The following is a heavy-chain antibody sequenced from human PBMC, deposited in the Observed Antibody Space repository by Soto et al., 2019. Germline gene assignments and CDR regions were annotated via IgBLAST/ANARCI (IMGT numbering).Heavy chain of an antibody. CDR3: ARDQKYCSGGSCYFHYYYGMDV. D-gene: IGHD2-15*01. CDR2: INPNSGGT. CDR1: GYTFTGYY. J-gene: IGHJ6*02. Sequence: QVQLVQSGAEVKKPGASVKVSCKASGYTFTGYYMHWVRQAPGQGLEWMGWINPNSGGTNYAQKFQGRVTITADESTSTAYMELSSLRSEETAVYYCARDQKYCSGGSCYFHYYYGMDVWGQGSTVTVSS. V-gene: IGHV1-2*02.